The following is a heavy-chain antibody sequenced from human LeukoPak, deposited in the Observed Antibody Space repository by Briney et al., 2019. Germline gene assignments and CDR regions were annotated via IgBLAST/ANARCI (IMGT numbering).Heavy chain of an antibody. CDR1: GFTFSTYA. CDR2: ISDSGANT. J-gene: IGHJ2*01. D-gene: IGHD6-19*01. V-gene: IGHV3-23*01. CDR3: AKSMTLQWRGFFDL. Sequence: GGSLRLSCAASGFTFSTYAMSWVRQAPGKGLEWVSTISDSGANTYYADSVRGRFTISRDNSRNTLYLQKNSLRADDTAIYYCAKSMTLQWRGFFDLWGRGTHVTVSS.